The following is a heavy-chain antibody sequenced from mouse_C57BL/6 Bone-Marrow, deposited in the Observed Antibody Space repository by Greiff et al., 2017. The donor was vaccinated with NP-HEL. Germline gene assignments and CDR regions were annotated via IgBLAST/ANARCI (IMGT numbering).Heavy chain of an antibody. CDR1: GYTFTSYW. J-gene: IGHJ4*01. CDR2: INPSSGYT. D-gene: IGHD1-1*01. CDR3: EIIYYPYAMDY. V-gene: IGHV1-7*01. Sequence: QVQLQQSGAELAKPGASVKLSCKASGYTFTSYWMHWVKQRPGQGLEWIGYINPSSGYTKYNQKFKDKATLTADKSSSTAYMQLSSLTYEDSAVYYCEIIYYPYAMDYWGQGTSVTVSS.